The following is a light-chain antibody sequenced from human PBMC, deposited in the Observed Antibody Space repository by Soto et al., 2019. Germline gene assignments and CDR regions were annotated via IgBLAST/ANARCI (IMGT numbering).Light chain of an antibody. CDR2: EVS. J-gene: IGLJ1*01. Sequence: QSALTQPSSVSASPGQAITISCTGTSSDVGGYNYVSWYQQHPGKAPKLMIYEVSNRPSGVSNRFSGSKSGNTASLTISGLQAEDEADYYCSSYTSSSTVFGTGTKLTVL. CDR1: SSDVGGYNY. CDR3: SSYTSSSTV. V-gene: IGLV2-14*01.